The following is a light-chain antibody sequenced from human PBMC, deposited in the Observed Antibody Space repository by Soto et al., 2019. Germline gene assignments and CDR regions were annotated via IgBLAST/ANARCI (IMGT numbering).Light chain of an antibody. V-gene: IGKV3-20*01. CDR1: QSVRNSL. CDR2: DAS. CDR3: HQYDSIVQT. Sequence: EIFLTQSPGTLSLSQGEIATLSCRASQSVRNSLLAWYQQKPGQPPRLLIYDASTRATATPERFSGSGSGTDFTLTISRLEPEDFAVYYCHQYDSIVQTFGQGTKVDIK. J-gene: IGKJ1*01.